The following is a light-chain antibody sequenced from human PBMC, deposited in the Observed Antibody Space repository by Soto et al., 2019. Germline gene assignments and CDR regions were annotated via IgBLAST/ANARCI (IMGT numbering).Light chain of an antibody. J-gene: IGKJ1*01. CDR3: QQYNNWPRT. CDR2: GAS. V-gene: IGKV3-15*01. Sequence: EIVMTQSPATLSVSPGERATLSCRASQSVRNNLAWYQQKPGQAPSLLIYGASTRATGIPARLSGSGSGTEFTLTISSLQSEDFAVYYCQQYNNWPRTFGQGTKVDIK. CDR1: QSVRNN.